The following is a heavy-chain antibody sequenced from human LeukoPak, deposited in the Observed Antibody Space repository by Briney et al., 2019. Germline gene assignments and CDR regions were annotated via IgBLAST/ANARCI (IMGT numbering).Heavy chain of an antibody. CDR1: GGSISSCY. D-gene: IGHD1-1*01. J-gene: IGHJ6*04. CDR2: IYYSGST. Sequence: SETLSLTCTVSGGSISSCYWSWVRQPPGKGLEWIGYIYYSGSTNYNPSLKSRVTISVDTSKNQFSLKLSSVTAADTAVYYCARDTRVQLPEGPDYYYCGMDVWGKGTTVTVSS. CDR3: ARDTRVQLPEGPDYYYCGMDV. V-gene: IGHV4-59*01.